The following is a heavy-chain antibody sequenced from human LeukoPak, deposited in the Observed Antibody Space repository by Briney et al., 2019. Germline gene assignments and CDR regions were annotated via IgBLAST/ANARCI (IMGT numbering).Heavy chain of an antibody. V-gene: IGHV4-59*01. CDR3: ARHRSGHTRDFDF. J-gene: IGHJ4*02. D-gene: IGHD5-24*01. Sequence: PSETLPLTCSVSGGSITSSYWTWVRQPPGKGLEFIGYISNAGSTNYNPSLKSRVTISVDTAKNQLSVNLTSVTDADTAVYSCARHRSGHTRDFDFWGQGTLVTVSS. CDR2: ISNAGST. CDR1: GGSITSSY.